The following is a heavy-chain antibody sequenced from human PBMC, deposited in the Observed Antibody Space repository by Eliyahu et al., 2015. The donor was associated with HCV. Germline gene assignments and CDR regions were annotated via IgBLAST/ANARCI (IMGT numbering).Heavy chain of an antibody. V-gene: IGHV4-34*01. Sequence: QVQLQQWGAGLLKPSETLSLTCAVYGGSFSGYYWSWIRQPPGKGLEWIGEINHSGSTNYNPSLKSRVTISVDTSKKQFSLKLSSVTAADTAVYYCARGRELVVATSHYYYGMDVWGRGTTVTVSS. CDR1: GGSFSGYY. CDR3: ARGRELVVATSHYYYGMDV. D-gene: IGHD2-15*01. CDR2: INHSGST. J-gene: IGHJ6*02.